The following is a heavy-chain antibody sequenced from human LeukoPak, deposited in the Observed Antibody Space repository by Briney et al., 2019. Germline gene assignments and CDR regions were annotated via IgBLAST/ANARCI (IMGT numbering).Heavy chain of an antibody. V-gene: IGHV1-2*06. CDR2: INPNSGGT. Sequence: ASVTVSCKASGYTFTGYYMHWVRQAPGQGLEWMGRINPNSGGTNYAQKFQGRVTMTRDTSISTAYMELSRLRSDDTAVYYCARGRGSSGWYYFDYWGQGTLVTVSS. CDR3: ARGRGSSGWYYFDY. D-gene: IGHD6-19*01. J-gene: IGHJ4*02. CDR1: GYTFTGYY.